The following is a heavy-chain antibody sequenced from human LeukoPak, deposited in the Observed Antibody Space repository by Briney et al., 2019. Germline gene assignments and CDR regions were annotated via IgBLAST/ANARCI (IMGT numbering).Heavy chain of an antibody. CDR3: ARVLSTSRRHDAFDI. D-gene: IGHD6-6*01. J-gene: IGHJ3*02. CDR2: INPSGDST. V-gene: IGHV1-46*01. Sequence: ASVKVSCKASGYTFTTFYIHWVRQAPGQGLEWMGMINPSGDSTIYARKFQGRVTMTGDMSTSTVYMEMNSLRSEDTAVYFCARVLSTSRRHDAFDIWGQGTMVTVSS. CDR1: GYTFTTFY.